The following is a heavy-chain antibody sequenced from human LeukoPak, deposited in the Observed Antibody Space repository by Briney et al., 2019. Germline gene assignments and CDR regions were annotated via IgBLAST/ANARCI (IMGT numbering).Heavy chain of an antibody. Sequence: GRSLRLSCAASGFTFSSYGMHWVRQAPGKGLGWVAVISYDGSNKYYADSMKGRFTISRDNSKNTLYLQVNSLRTEDTAVYYCAKDLENGYKHGADYWGQGTLVTVSS. V-gene: IGHV3-30*18. CDR1: GFTFSSYG. CDR3: AKDLENGYKHGADY. J-gene: IGHJ4*02. D-gene: IGHD5-24*01. CDR2: ISYDGSNK.